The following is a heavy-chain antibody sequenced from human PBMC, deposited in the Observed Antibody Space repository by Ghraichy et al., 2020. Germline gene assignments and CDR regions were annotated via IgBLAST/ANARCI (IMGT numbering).Heavy chain of an antibody. CDR3: ARDLGGVGATPKGDY. J-gene: IGHJ4*02. V-gene: IGHV1-46*01. D-gene: IGHD1-26*01. Sequence: VKVSCKASGYTFTSYYMHWVRQAPGQGLEWMGIINPSGGSTSYAQKFQGRVTMTRDTSTSTVYMELSSLRSEDTAVYYCARDLGGVGATPKGDYWGQGTLVTVSS. CDR2: INPSGGST. CDR1: GYTFTSYY.